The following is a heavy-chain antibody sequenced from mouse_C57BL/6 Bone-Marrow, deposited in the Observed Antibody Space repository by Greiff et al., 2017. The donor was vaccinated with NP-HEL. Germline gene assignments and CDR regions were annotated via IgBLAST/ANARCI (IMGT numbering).Heavy chain of an antibody. CDR3: ARSITTVVATDY. D-gene: IGHD1-1*01. V-gene: IGHV1-80*01. CDR1: GYAFSSYW. Sequence: SGAELVKPGASVKISCKASGYAFSSYWMNWVKQRPGKGLEWIGQIYPGDGDTNYNGKFKGKATLTADKSSSTAYMQLSSLTSEDSAVYFCARSITTVVATDYWGQGTTLTVSS. J-gene: IGHJ2*01. CDR2: IYPGDGDT.